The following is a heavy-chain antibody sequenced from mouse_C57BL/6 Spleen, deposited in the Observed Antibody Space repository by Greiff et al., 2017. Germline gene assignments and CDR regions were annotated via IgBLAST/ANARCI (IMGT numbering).Heavy chain of an antibody. CDR2: IDPETGGT. D-gene: IGHD1-1*01. V-gene: IGHV1-15*01. CDR1: GYTFTDYE. CDR3: TGSYRWYFDV. Sequence: VQLVESGAELGRPGASVTLSCKASGYTFTDYEMHWVKQTPVHGLEWIGAIDPETGGTAYNQKFKGKAILTADKSSSTAYMELRSLTSEDSAVYYCTGSYRWYFDVWGTGTTVTVSS. J-gene: IGHJ1*03.